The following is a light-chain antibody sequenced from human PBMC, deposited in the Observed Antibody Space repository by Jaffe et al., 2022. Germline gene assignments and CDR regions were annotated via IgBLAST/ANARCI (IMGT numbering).Light chain of an antibody. CDR2: AAS. Sequence: DIQMTQSPSSLSASVGDRVTITCRASQGISNSLAWYQQKPGKAPKLLLYAASRLESGVPSRFSGSGSGTDYTLTISSLQPEDFATYYCQQYYSTLRNTFGQGTKLEIK. CDR3: QQYYSTLRNT. V-gene: IGKV1-NL1*01. CDR1: QGISNS. J-gene: IGKJ2*01.